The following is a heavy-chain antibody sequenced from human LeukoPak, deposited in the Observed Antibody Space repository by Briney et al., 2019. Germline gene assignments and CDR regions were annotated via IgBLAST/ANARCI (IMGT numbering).Heavy chain of an antibody. V-gene: IGHV4-61*08. D-gene: IGHD3-10*01. CDR2: IYNSGST. CDR1: GGSVSSGGYY. Sequence: SETLSLTCTVSGGSVSSGGYYWSWIRQPPGKGLECIGYIYNSGSTNHNPSLKSRVTISADTSKNLFSLKLSSVTAADTAVYYCARGEVRGVFLSDYWGQGTLVTVSS. J-gene: IGHJ4*02. CDR3: ARGEVRGVFLSDY.